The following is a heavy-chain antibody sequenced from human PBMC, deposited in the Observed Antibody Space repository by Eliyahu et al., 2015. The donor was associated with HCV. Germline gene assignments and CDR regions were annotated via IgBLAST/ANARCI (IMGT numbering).Heavy chain of an antibody. Sequence: QVQLQESGPGLVKPSXTLSLTCTVSGXXXSSYYWSWIRXPPGKGLEWIGYIYYSGSTNYNPSLKSRVTISVDTSKNQFSLKLSSVTAADTAVYYCARGYCSGGSCSVGAFDIWGQGTMVTVSS. V-gene: IGHV4-59*01. CDR2: IYYSGST. J-gene: IGHJ3*02. CDR3: ARGYCSGGSCSVGAFDI. CDR1: GXXXSSYY. D-gene: IGHD2-15*01.